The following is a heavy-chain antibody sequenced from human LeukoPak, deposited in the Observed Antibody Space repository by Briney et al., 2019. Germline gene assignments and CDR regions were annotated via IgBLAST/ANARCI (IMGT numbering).Heavy chain of an antibody. V-gene: IGHV3-9*03. D-gene: IGHD3-3*01. Sequence: GGSLRLSCAASGFTFDDYAMHWVRQAPGKGLEWVSGISWNSGSIGYADSVKGRFTISRDNAKTSLYLQMNSLRADDMALYYCAKDMNECGTIFGYFDYWGQGTLVTVSP. J-gene: IGHJ4*02. CDR3: AKDMNECGTIFGYFDY. CDR1: GFTFDDYA. CDR2: ISWNSGSI.